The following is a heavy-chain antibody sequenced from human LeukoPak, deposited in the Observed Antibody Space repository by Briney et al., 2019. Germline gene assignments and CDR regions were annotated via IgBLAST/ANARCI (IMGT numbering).Heavy chain of an antibody. CDR2: ISGNGDNT. J-gene: IGHJ4*02. CDR3: VRQYCTTTKCYHFDY. D-gene: IGHD2-2*01. Sequence: GGSLRLSCAASGFTFSNYAMHWVRQAPGKGLEFVSAISGNGDNTYYANSVKGRFTISRDTSKDTLHLQMGSLRAEDMAVYYCVRQYCTTTKCYHFDYWGQGTLVAVSS. CDR1: GFTFSNYA. V-gene: IGHV3-64*01.